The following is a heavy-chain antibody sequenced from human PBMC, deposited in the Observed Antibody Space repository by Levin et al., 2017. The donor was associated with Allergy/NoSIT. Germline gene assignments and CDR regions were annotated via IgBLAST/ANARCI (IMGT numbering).Heavy chain of an antibody. CDR2: ISYDGSNT. CDR3: ASHLAVIRGYGNYGMDV. CDR1: ELTFTTYA. V-gene: IGHV3-30*04. J-gene: IGHJ6*02. Sequence: QTGESLKISCVASELTFTTYAIHWVRQAPGKGLQWVAVISYDGSNTYYAESVKGRFSLSRDSSKNTLYLQMNSLRAEDTAVYYCASHLAVIRGYGNYGMDVWGQGTTVTVSS. D-gene: IGHD3-10*01.